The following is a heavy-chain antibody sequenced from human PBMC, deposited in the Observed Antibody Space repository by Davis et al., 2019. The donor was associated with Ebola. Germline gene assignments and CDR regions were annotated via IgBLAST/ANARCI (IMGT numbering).Heavy chain of an antibody. J-gene: IGHJ5*02. Sequence: SETLSLTCTVSGGSISSYYWSWIRQPPGKGLEWIGYIYYSGSTNYNPSLKSRVTISVDTSKNQFSLKLSSVTAADTAVYYCARGAGAAGIFGYNWFDPWGQGTLVTVSS. CDR2: IYYSGST. V-gene: IGHV4-59*01. D-gene: IGHD6-13*01. CDR3: ARGAGAAGIFGYNWFDP. CDR1: GGSISSYY.